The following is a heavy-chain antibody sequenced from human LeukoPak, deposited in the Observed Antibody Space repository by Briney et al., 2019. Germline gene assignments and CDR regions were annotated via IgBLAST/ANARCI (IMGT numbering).Heavy chain of an antibody. D-gene: IGHD4-17*01. CDR2: ISSSSSYI. CDR1: GFTFSSYS. CDR3: ARAYGDASQGYYYGMDV. Sequence: PGGSLRLSCAASGFTFSSYSMNWVRQAPGKGLEWVSSISSSSSYIYYADSVKGRFTISRDNAKNSLYLQMNSLRAEDTAVYYCARAYGDASQGYYYGMDVWGQGTTVTVSS. J-gene: IGHJ6*02. V-gene: IGHV3-21*01.